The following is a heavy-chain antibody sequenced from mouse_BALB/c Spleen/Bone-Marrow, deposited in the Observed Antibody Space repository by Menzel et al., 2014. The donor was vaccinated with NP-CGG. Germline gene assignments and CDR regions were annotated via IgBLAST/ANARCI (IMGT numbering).Heavy chain of an antibody. CDR2: VYPSDSYT. J-gene: IGHJ2*01. D-gene: IGHD1-1*01. CDR1: GYTFTSYW. V-gene: IGHV1-69*02. Sequence: QVQLMHSGAELVRPGASVKLSCKASGYTFTSYWINWVKQRPGQGLEWIGIVYPSDSYTNYNQKFKDKATLTVDKSSSTAFIQLSRHTSEAAAVYYGRGGCYGSSYDYWGEGTTLTVSS. CDR3: RGGCYGSSYDY.